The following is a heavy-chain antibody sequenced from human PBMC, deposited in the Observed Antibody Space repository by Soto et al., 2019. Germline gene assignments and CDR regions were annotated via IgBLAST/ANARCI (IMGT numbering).Heavy chain of an antibody. CDR2: INSDGSNT. J-gene: IGHJ3*02. Sequence: EVQLVESGGGLVQPGGSLRLSCAASGFTLSSFWIHWFRQAPGKGLVWVSRINSDGSNTRYADSVKGRFTISRDNAKITLYLQMNSLRAEDTAVYYCARDLVAKDAFDIWGQGTMVTVSS. V-gene: IGHV3-74*01. CDR3: ARDLVAKDAFDI. CDR1: GFTLSSFW. D-gene: IGHD2-8*02.